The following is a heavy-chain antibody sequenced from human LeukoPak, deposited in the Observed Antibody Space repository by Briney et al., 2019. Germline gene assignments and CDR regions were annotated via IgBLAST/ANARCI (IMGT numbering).Heavy chain of an antibody. CDR2: INHSGST. J-gene: IGHJ4*02. Sequence: PSETLSLTCAVYGGSLSSYYWSWIRQPPGKGLEWIGEINHSGSTNYNPSLKSRVTISVDTSKNQFSLKLSSVTAADTAVYYCARRLCGGDCYSTFSYWGQGTLVTVYS. CDR3: ARRLCGGDCYSTFSY. V-gene: IGHV4-34*01. D-gene: IGHD2-21*02. CDR1: GGSLSSYY.